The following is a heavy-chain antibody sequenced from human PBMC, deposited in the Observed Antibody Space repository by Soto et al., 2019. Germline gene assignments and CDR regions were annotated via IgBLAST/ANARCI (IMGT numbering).Heavy chain of an antibody. Sequence: GSVKASCKASGYTFTSYYMHWVRQAPGQGLEWMGIMHPSASSTSYAQKFQGRVTMTRDTSTSTVYMEMNNLRAEDTALYYCAKGRLYSTATTKVDYWGQGTLVTVSS. D-gene: IGHD4-17*01. CDR3: AKGRLYSTATTKVDY. J-gene: IGHJ4*02. CDR2: MHPSASST. V-gene: IGHV1-46*01. CDR1: GYTFTSYY.